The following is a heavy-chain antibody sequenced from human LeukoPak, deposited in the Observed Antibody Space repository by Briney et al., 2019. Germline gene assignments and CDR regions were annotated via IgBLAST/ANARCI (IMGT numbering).Heavy chain of an antibody. V-gene: IGHV3-33*03. CDR1: GFTFTSYG. CDR2: IWYDGRKK. D-gene: IGHD6-13*01. CDR3: AGLGSSWSSDY. Sequence: GTSLRLSCAASGFTFTSYGMHWVRQAPGKGLEWVALIWYDGRKKYYADSVKGRFTIYRDDSRNTLYLQMNSLRAEDTAVYYCAGLGSSWSSDYWGQGTLVTVSS. J-gene: IGHJ4*02.